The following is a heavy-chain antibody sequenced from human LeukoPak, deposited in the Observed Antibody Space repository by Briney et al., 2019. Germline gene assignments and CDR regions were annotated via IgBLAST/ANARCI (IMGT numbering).Heavy chain of an antibody. CDR1: GGSLSSSSYY. J-gene: IGHJ3*02. CDR3: ARGPLCSSTSCYAFDI. Sequence: SETLSLTCTVSGGSLSSSSYYWGWIRQPPGKGLEWIGSIYYSGSTYYNPSLKSRVTISVDTSKNQFSLKLSSVTAADTAVYYCARGPLCSSTSCYAFDIWGQGTMVTVSS. V-gene: IGHV4-39*07. D-gene: IGHD2-2*01. CDR2: IYYSGST.